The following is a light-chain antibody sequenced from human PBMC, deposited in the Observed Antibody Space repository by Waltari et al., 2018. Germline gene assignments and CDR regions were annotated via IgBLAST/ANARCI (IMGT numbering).Light chain of an antibody. V-gene: IGKV1-5*03. CDR1: QSINIW. Sequence: DIQMTQSPSTLSAFVGDRVTITCRASQSINIWLAWYQQKSGKAPKLLIYEASILESGVPSRFSGGGSGTEFTLTISSLQAEDXAXXYCQQYNSYSPYTFGQGTKLEMK. CDR2: EAS. CDR3: QQYNSYSPYT. J-gene: IGKJ2*01.